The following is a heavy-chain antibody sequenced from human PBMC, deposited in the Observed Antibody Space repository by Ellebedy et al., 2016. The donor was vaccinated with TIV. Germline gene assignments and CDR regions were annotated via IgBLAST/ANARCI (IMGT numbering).Heavy chain of an antibody. CDR3: ARDSGSYPFDY. J-gene: IGHJ4*02. CDR2: VNGPGSET. Sequence: GGSLRLXXAASGFTFSHHWMHWVRQAPGKGLEWVSRVNGPGSETGHADSVKGRFTISRDNTKNTLYLQLSSLRAEDTAVYYCARDSGSYPFDYWGQGTLVTVSS. V-gene: IGHV3-74*01. CDR1: GFTFSHHW. D-gene: IGHD1-26*01.